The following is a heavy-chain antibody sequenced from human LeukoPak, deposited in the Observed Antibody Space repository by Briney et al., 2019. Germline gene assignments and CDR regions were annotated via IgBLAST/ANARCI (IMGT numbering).Heavy chain of an antibody. CDR2: INAYNGDT. V-gene: IGHV1-18*01. Sequence: ASVNVSFTASGYTFTNYGISWVRQAPGQGLEWMAWINAYNGDTNYSQKFQGRVTLTTDTSASTAYMELRSLRSDDTAVYYCAKGTYDILTAPGGFDPWGQGTLVTVSS. J-gene: IGHJ5*02. CDR1: GYTFTNYG. CDR3: AKGTYDILTAPGGFDP. D-gene: IGHD3-9*01.